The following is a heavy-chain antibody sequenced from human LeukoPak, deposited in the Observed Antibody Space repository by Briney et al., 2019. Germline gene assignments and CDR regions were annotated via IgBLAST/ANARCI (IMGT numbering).Heavy chain of an antibody. CDR1: GFTVSFNY. D-gene: IGHD1-26*01. CDR2: IYSDGDT. CDR3: TRRVGASGIDY. Sequence: GGSLRLSCAASGFTVSFNYMTWVRQAPGTGLECVSLIYSDGDTYYADSVKGRFIISRDKSKNTLYLQMNSLRGEDTAVYYCTRRVGASGIDYWGQGTLVTVSS. V-gene: IGHV3-66*04. J-gene: IGHJ4*02.